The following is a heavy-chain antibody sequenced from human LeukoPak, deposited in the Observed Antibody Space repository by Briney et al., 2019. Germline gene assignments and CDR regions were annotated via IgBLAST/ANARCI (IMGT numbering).Heavy chain of an antibody. J-gene: IGHJ4*02. D-gene: IGHD6-19*01. CDR1: GGSISSYY. Sequence: PSETLSLTCTVSGGSISSYYWSWIRQPPGKGLEWIGYIYYSGSTNYNPSLKSRVTISVDTSKNQFSLKLSSVPAADTAVYYCARDEPGWNYFDYWGQGTLVTVSS. V-gene: IGHV4-59*01. CDR2: IYYSGST. CDR3: ARDEPGWNYFDY.